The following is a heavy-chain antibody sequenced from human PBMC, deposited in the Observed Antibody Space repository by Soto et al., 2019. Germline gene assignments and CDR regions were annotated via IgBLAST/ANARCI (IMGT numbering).Heavy chain of an antibody. V-gene: IGHV3-23*01. CDR3: AKGRGASPAAGLDY. D-gene: IGHD6-13*01. J-gene: IGHJ4*02. Sequence: EVQLLESGGGLVQPGGSLRLSCAASGFTFSSYAMSWVRQAPGKGLEWVSAISGSGGSTYYADSVKGRFTISRDNSKNTLYLEMNSLRAEDTAVYYCAKGRGASPAAGLDYWGQGTLVTVSS. CDR2: ISGSGGST. CDR1: GFTFSSYA.